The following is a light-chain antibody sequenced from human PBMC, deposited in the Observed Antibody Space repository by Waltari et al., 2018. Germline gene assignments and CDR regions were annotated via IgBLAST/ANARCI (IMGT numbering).Light chain of an antibody. CDR1: QSLFASADGDIY. Sequence: MTQTPLSLPVTPGEPAAISCNSSQSLFASADGDIYLDWYLQKPGQSPQLLIYTLSNRASGVPDRFSGSGSGTDFTLKISRVEAEDVGVYYCMQRIEFPRTFGQGTKVEIK. CDR2: TLS. V-gene: IGKV2-40*01. CDR3: MQRIEFPRT. J-gene: IGKJ1*01.